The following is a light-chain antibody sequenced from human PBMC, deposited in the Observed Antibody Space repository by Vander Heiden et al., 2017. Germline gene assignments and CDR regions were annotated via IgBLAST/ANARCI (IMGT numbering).Light chain of an antibody. CDR1: QSVLYSSNNKNY. CDR2: WAS. J-gene: IGKJ4*01. V-gene: IGKV4-1*01. Sequence: DIVMTQSPDSLAVSLGERATINCKSSQSVLYSSNNKNYLAWYQQKPGQPPKLLIYWASTRESGVPDRFSGSGSGTEFTLTISSLQAEDVAVYYCQQYYSTPRLTFGGGTKVEIK. CDR3: QQYYSTPRLT.